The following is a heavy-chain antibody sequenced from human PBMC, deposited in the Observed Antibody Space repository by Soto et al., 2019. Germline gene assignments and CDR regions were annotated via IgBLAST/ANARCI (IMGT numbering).Heavy chain of an antibody. Sequence: AGGSLRLSCAASGFTFSSYAMSWVRQAPGKGLEWVSAISGSGGSTYYADSVKGRFTISRDNSKNTLYLQMNSLRAEDTAVYYCAKEGGEWLVREGAFDIWGQGTMVTVSS. CDR3: AKEGGEWLVREGAFDI. CDR1: GFTFSSYA. J-gene: IGHJ3*02. CDR2: ISGSGGST. V-gene: IGHV3-23*01. D-gene: IGHD6-19*01.